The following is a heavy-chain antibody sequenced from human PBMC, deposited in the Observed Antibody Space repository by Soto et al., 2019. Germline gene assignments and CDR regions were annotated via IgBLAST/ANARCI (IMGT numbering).Heavy chain of an antibody. D-gene: IGHD3-10*01. J-gene: IGHJ6*02. CDR1: GFTFSSYW. CDR2: IKQDGSEK. V-gene: IGHV3-7*01. CDR3: VKGSRGEYWYYYNGVDV. Sequence: GGSLRLSCAASGFTFSSYWMSWVRQAPGKGLEWVGNIKQDGSEKYYVDSVKGRFTTSRDDSKDTLFLQMSSLRAEGTAVYYCVKGSRGEYWYYYNGVDVWCQGTTVTVSS.